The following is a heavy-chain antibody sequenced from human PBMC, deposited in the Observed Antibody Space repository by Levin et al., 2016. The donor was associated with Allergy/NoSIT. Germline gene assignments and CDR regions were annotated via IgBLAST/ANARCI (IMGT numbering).Heavy chain of an antibody. CDR2: ISGGGETT. D-gene: IGHD4-23*01. Sequence: GSLKISCAASGFTFSDYAMNWARQAPGKGLEWVSGISGGGETTYFADSVKGRFTMSRDNSKNTLYLQMTSLRAEDTAIYYCAKDALPRNSIYDYFDYWGQGTLVIVSS. CDR3: AKDALPRNSIYDYFDY. CDR1: GFTFSDYA. V-gene: IGHV3-23*01. J-gene: IGHJ4*02.